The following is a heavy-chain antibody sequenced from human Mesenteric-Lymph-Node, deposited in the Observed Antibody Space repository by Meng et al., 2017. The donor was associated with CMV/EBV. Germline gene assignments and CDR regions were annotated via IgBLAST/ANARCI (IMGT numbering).Heavy chain of an antibody. CDR2: ISSSSSTI. CDR3: ARAPYFDWLLFASYYFDY. Sequence: GESLKISCAASGFTFSSYSMNWVRQAPGKGLEWVSYISSSSSTIYYADSVKGRFTISRDNAKNSLYLQMNSLRAEDTAVYYCARAPYFDWLLFASYYFDYWGQGTLVTVSS. J-gene: IGHJ4*02. CDR1: GFTFSSYS. V-gene: IGHV3-48*04. D-gene: IGHD3-9*01.